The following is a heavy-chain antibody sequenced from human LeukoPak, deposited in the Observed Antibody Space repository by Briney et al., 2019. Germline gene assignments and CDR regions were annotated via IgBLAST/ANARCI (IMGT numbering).Heavy chain of an antibody. CDR3: AKVLYGSGSYYGFGPYYYGMDV. CDR1: GFTFTKYA. Sequence: PGGSLRLSCAGAGFTFTKYAMSWVRQAPGXGXXXXXXXXXXXXSVYYADSVKGRFTISRDDSKNTLYLQMNGLRAEDTAVYYCAKVLYGSGSYYGFGPYYYGMDVWGQGTTVTVSS. D-gene: IGHD3-10*01. J-gene: IGHJ6*02. V-gene: IGHV3-30*01. CDR2: XXXXXXSV.